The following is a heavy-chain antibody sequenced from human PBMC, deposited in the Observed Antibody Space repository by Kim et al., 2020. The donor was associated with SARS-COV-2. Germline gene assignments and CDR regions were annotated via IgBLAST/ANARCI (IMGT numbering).Heavy chain of an antibody. CDR2: ISAYNGNT. CDR3: ARDWAPDSSGYKYGCWFDP. D-gene: IGHD3-22*01. CDR1: GYTFTSYG. Sequence: ASVKVSCKASGYTFTSYGISWVRQAPGQGLEWMGWISAYNGNTNYAQKLQGRVTMTTDTSTSTAYMELRSLRSDDTAVYYCARDWAPDSSGYKYGCWFDPWGQGTLVTVSS. V-gene: IGHV1-18*04. J-gene: IGHJ5*02.